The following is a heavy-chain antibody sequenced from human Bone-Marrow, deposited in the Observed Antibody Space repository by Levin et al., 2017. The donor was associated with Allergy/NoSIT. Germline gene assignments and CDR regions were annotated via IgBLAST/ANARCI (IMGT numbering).Heavy chain of an antibody. CDR2: ISGSGGRT. D-gene: IGHD5-24*01. CDR1: RFTFNSYA. V-gene: IGHV3-23*01. Sequence: GGSLRLSCADSRFTFNSYAMSWVRQAPGKRLEWVSAISGSGGRTHYADSVKGRFTISRDNSKNTLYLEMNSLRAEDTAVYYCTRSGNTGYKPHTDWGQGTLVGVSS. CDR3: TRSGNTGYKPHTD. J-gene: IGHJ1*01.